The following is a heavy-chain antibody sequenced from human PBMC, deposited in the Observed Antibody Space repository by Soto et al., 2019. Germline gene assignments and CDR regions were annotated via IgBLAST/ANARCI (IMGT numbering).Heavy chain of an antibody. CDR2: ISSSSSRI. V-gene: IGHV3-11*01. J-gene: IGHJ4*02. CDR3: AGGSRAGWDY. CDR1: GLTFSDCY. Sequence: QVQLVESGGGLVKPGGSLRLSCAASGLTFSDCYMSWIRQAPGKGLEWVSYISSSSSRIYYADSVKGRFTISRENAENSLYLQMSSLRAENTAVYYCAGGSRAGWDYWGQGTLVTVSS. D-gene: IGHD1-26*01.